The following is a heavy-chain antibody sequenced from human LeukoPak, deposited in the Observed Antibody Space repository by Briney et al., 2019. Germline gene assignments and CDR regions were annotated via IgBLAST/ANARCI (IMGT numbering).Heavy chain of an antibody. J-gene: IGHJ3*02. D-gene: IGHD1-26*01. V-gene: IGHV1-24*01. CDR3: ATDFYSGSCSWIDSFDI. CDR1: GYRLTELS. Sequence: SVNVPRKVSGYRLTELSIHGVRQAPGIGIEWMGGSGGEDGKTIYAQQFQGRVIMTEATSTDTAYMELTSLTSEDTALYFCATDFYSGSCSWIDSFDIWGQGTMVTVSS. CDR2: SGGEDGKT.